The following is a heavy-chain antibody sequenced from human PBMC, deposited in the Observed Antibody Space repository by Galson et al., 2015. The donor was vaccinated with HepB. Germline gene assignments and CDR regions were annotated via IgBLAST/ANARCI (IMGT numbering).Heavy chain of an antibody. Sequence: CAISGDSVSSNSAAWSWIRRSPSRGLEWLGRTYYRSKWYSDYTVSVKSRITITPDTSRNQFSLQLNSVTPEDTAVYYCATYRFDYWGQGTLVTVSS. V-gene: IGHV6-1*01. J-gene: IGHJ4*02. CDR3: ATYRFDY. CDR1: GDSVSSNSAA. CDR2: TYYRSKWYS.